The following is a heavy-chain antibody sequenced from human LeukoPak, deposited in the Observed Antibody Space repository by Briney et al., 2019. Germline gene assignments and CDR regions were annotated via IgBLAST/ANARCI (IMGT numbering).Heavy chain of an antibody. CDR2: INHSEST. Sequence: SETLSLTCAVYGGSFSGYYWSWIRQPPGKGLAWIGEINHSESTNYNPSLKSRVTISVDPSKNQFSLKLSSVTAADTAVYYCARAAWAAGDAFDIWGQGTMVTVSS. CDR1: GGSFSGYY. CDR3: ARAAWAAGDAFDI. J-gene: IGHJ3*02. D-gene: IGHD6-13*01. V-gene: IGHV4-34*01.